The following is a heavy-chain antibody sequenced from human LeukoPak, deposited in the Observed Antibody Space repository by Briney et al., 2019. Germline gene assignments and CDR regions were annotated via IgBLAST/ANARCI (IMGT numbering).Heavy chain of an antibody. D-gene: IGHD3-9*01. Sequence: RGEPLQTPCKATGYTFMSYCRGWLPHLPGKGLEGMGNIKLGDSDTRYSPSFPGEVTISAEKCSSTAYLQWSTLRASDTGMYYCARAREYGILTEWGQGTLVTVSS. J-gene: IGHJ4*02. CDR3: ARAREYGILTE. CDR2: IKLGDSDT. CDR1: GYTFMSYC. V-gene: IGHV5-51*01.